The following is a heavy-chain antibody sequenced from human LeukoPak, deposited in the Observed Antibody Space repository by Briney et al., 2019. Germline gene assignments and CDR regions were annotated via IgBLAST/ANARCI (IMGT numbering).Heavy chain of an antibody. CDR1: GFTFSSYS. J-gene: IGHJ4*02. CDR2: ISSSSSYI. Sequence: KAGGSLRLSCAASGFTFSSYSMNWVRQAPGKGLEWVSSISSSSSYIYYADSVKGRFTISRDNAKNSLYLQMNSLRAEDTAVYYCAKHRVVYSYGTQWVYYFDYWGQGTLVTVSS. V-gene: IGHV3-21*04. D-gene: IGHD5-18*01. CDR3: AKHRVVYSYGTQWVYYFDY.